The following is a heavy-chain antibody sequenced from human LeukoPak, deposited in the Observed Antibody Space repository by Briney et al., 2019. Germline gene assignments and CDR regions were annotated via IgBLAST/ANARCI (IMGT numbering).Heavy chain of an antibody. CDR1: GYTFTSYG. CDR3: ARDWYDRGCSSTSCYPANYYYYGMDV. V-gene: IGHV1-18*01. Sequence: GASVKVSCKASGYTFTSYGISWVRQAPGQGLEWMGWISAYNGNTNYAQKLQGRVTMTTDTSTSTAYMELRSLRSDDTAVYYCARDWYDRGCSSTSCYPANYYYYGMDVWGQGTTVTVSS. CDR2: ISAYNGNT. D-gene: IGHD2-2*01. J-gene: IGHJ6*02.